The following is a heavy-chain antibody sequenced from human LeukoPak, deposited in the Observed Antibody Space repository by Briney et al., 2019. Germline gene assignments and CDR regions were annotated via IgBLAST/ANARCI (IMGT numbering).Heavy chain of an antibody. J-gene: IGHJ3*02. CDR1: GDSVSSNSAA. Sequence: SQTLSLTCAFSGDSVSSNSAAWNWIRQSPSRGLEWLGRTYYRSKWYNDYAVSVKSRITINPDTSKNQFSLQLNSVTPEDTAVYYCAREWHGSSNSKTDAFDIWGQGTMVTVSS. CDR3: AREWHGSSNSKTDAFDI. CDR2: TYYRSKWYN. D-gene: IGHD6-13*01. V-gene: IGHV6-1*01.